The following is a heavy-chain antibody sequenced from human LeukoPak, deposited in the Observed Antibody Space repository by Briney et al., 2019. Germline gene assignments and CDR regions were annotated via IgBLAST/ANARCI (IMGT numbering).Heavy chain of an antibody. Sequence: SETLSLTCTVSGGSISSSSYYWGWIRQPPGKGLEWIGSIYYSGSTYYNPSLKSRVTISVDTSKNQFSLKLSSVTAADTAVYYCASLLNFMVPFGYWGKGTLVTVSS. CDR3: ASLLNFMVPFGY. V-gene: IGHV4-39*01. J-gene: IGHJ4*02. CDR2: IYYSGST. CDR1: GGSISSSSYY. D-gene: IGHD3-10*01.